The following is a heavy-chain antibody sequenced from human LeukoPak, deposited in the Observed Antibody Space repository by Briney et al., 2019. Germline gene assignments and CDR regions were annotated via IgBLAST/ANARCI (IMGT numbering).Heavy chain of an antibody. CDR3: ARGRSSGWYARHDTNPTDY. D-gene: IGHD6-19*01. J-gene: IGHJ4*02. CDR1: GFTFSDYY. Sequence: PGGSLRLSCAASGFTFSDYYMSWTRQAPGKGLEWVSYISSSSTYTNYADSVKGRFTISRDNTKNSLYLQMNSLRAEDTAVYYCARGRSSGWYARHDTNPTDYWGQGTLVTVSS. V-gene: IGHV3-11*06. CDR2: ISSSSTYT.